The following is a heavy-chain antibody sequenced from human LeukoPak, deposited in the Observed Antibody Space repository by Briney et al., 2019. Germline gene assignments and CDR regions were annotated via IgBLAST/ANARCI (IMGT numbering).Heavy chain of an antibody. J-gene: IGHJ4*02. Sequence: GRSLRLSCAASGFTFSSYVMHWVRQAPGKGLEWVAVISYDGSNKYYADSVKGRFTISRDNSKNTLYLQMNSLRAEDTAVYYCAKDNNYYDSYGYWGQGTLVTVSS. CDR3: AKDNNYYDSYGY. CDR1: GFTFSSYV. V-gene: IGHV3-30*18. CDR2: ISYDGSNK. D-gene: IGHD3-10*01.